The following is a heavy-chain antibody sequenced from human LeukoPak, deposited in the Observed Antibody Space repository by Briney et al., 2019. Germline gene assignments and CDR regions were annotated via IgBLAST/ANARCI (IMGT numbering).Heavy chain of an antibody. CDR1: GFTFSSYG. Sequence: GSLRLSCAASGFTFSSYGMHWVRRAPGKGLEWVAVISYDGSNKYYADSVKGRFTISRDNSKNTLYLQMNSLRAEDTAVYYCAKEAAAASHYYYGMDVWGQGTTVTVSS. J-gene: IGHJ6*02. CDR2: ISYDGSNK. D-gene: IGHD6-13*01. V-gene: IGHV3-30*18. CDR3: AKEAAAASHYYYGMDV.